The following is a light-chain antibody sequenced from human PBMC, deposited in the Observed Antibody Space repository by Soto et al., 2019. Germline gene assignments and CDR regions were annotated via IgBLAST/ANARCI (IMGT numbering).Light chain of an antibody. J-gene: IGKJ4*01. Sequence: EIVLTQSPATLSLSPGERATISCRASQSVNNYLAWYQQKPGQAPRLLIYDASSRATDIPARFSGSGSGTDFTLTICSLEPEDFATYYCHQRSNWPLTFGGGTKVDIK. V-gene: IGKV3-11*01. CDR1: QSVNNY. CDR2: DAS. CDR3: HQRSNWPLT.